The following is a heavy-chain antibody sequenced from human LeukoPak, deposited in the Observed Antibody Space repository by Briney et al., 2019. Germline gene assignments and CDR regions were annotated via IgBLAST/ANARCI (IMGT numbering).Heavy chain of an antibody. D-gene: IGHD3-10*01. CDR1: GGTLSSYA. CDR3: AKVKPMVRGVDYYGLDV. V-gene: IGHV1-69*13. CDR2: IIPIFGTA. Sequence: ASVKVSCKASGGTLSSYAISWVRQAPGQGLEWMGGIIPIFGTANYAQKFQGRVTITADESTSTAYMELSSLRSEDTAVYYCAKVKPMVRGVDYYGLDVWGQGTTVTVSS. J-gene: IGHJ6*02.